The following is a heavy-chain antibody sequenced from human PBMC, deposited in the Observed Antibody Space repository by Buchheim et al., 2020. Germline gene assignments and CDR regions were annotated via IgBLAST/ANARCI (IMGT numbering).Heavy chain of an antibody. D-gene: IGHD5-18*01. J-gene: IGHJ4*02. CDR2: IYYSGST. Sequence: QLQLQESGPGLVKPSETLSLTCTVSGGSISSSSYYWGWIRQPPGKGLEWIGYIYYSGSTYYNPSLKSRVTISVDTFKNQFSLKLSSVTAADTAVYYCARVNVDTAMAGDYWGQGTL. CDR3: ARVNVDTAMAGDY. CDR1: GGSISSSSYY. V-gene: IGHV4-31*03.